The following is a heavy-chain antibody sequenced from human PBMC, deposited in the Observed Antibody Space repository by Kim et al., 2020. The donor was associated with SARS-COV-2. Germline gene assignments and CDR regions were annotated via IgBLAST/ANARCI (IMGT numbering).Heavy chain of an antibody. CDR1: GYTFTSYA. V-gene: IGHV1-3*01. J-gene: IGHJ4*02. D-gene: IGHD3-16*01. Sequence: ASVKVSCKASGYTFTSYAMHWVRQAPGQRLEWMGWINSGNGNTKYSQKFQGRVTITRDTSASTAYMELSSLRSEDTAVYYCARITYVSLGFDYWGQGTLVTVSS. CDR3: ARITYVSLGFDY. CDR2: INSGNGNT.